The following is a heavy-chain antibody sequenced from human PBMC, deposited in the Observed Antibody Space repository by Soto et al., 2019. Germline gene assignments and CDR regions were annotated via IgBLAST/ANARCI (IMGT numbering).Heavy chain of an antibody. CDR3: VRGRSYSVYDF. D-gene: IGHD5-12*01. J-gene: IGHJ4*02. Sequence: SETLSLTCTVSGGSISGHSWIWIRQPAGKGLEWIGHIYPSGSTSYNPSLRSRVTMSLDTSSNQIFLNLTAVTAADTAVFYCVRGRSYSVYDFWGPGTLVTVSS. V-gene: IGHV4-4*07. CDR1: GGSISGHS. CDR2: IYPSGST.